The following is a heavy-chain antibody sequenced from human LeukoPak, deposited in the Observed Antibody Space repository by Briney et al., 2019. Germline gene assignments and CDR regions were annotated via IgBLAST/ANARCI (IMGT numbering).Heavy chain of an antibody. CDR2: IYTSGST. Sequence: SETLSLTCTVSGGSISSGSYYWSWIRQPAGKGLEWFVRIYTSGSTNYNPSPKSRVTISVDTSKIQLSLKLSAVTAADTAVYYCARDYLWFGESKGVFDYWGQGTLVTVSS. D-gene: IGHD3-10*01. J-gene: IGHJ4*02. CDR1: GGSISSGSYY. CDR3: ARDYLWFGESKGVFDY. V-gene: IGHV4-61*02.